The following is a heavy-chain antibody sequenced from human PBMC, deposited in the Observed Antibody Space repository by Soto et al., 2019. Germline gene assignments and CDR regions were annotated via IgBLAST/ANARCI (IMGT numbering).Heavy chain of an antibody. D-gene: IGHD3-10*01. CDR3: ARDMSRYFASGSFYPPYGMDV. V-gene: IGHV3-30*04. CDR1: GFTCSSYA. CDR2: ISYDGRNK. Sequence: PWWSLRLSCAASGFTCSSYAMHWFRQAPGKGLEWVSVISYDGRNKYYADSVKGRFTISRDNSKNTLYLQMNSLRAEDTAVYYCARDMSRYFASGSFYPPYGMDVWGQGTTVTVSS. J-gene: IGHJ6*02.